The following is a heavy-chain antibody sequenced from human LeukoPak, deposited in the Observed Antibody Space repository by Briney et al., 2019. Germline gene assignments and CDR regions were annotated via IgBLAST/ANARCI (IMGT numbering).Heavy chain of an antibody. D-gene: IGHD6-13*01. CDR1: GGSFSSSNW. CDR3: ARDFHSSSWYYFDY. Sequence: PSGTLSLTCAVSGGSFSSSNWWSWVRQPPGKGLEWIGEIYHSGSTNYNPSLKSRVTISVDKSKNQFSLKLSSVTAADTAVYYCARDFHSSSWYYFDYWGQGTLVSVSS. J-gene: IGHJ4*02. V-gene: IGHV4-4*02. CDR2: IYHSGST.